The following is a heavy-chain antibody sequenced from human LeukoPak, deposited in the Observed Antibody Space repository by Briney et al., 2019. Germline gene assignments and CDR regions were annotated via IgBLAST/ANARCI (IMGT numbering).Heavy chain of an antibody. Sequence: SETLSLTCTVSGGSISSYYWSWIRQPPGKGLEWIGYIYYSGSTNYNPSLKSRVTISVDTSKNQFSLKLSSVTAADTAVYYCARKLYYYDSTFDYWGQGTLVTVSS. CDR3: ARKLYYYDSTFDY. CDR2: IYYSGST. J-gene: IGHJ4*02. V-gene: IGHV4-59*01. D-gene: IGHD3-22*01. CDR1: GGSISSYY.